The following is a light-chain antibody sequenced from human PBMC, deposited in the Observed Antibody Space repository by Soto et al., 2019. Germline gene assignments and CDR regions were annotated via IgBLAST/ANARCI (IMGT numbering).Light chain of an antibody. V-gene: IGLV2-14*01. Sequence: QSALTQPASVSGSPGQSITISCTGTSSDIGSYNYVAWYQQFPGKTPKLIIYEVRNRPSGVSNRFSGSKSGNTASLTISGLQAEDEADYYCSSYTSSSTPCVFGTGTKLTVL. J-gene: IGLJ1*01. CDR1: SSDIGSYNY. CDR3: SSYTSSSTPCV. CDR2: EVR.